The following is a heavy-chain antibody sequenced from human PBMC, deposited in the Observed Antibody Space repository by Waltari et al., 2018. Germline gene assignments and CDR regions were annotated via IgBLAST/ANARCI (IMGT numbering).Heavy chain of an antibody. J-gene: IGHJ6*02. CDR1: GGTFSSYA. CDR3: ARNYDFWSGYWSQNYYYGMDV. V-gene: IGHV1-69*08. CDR2: ILPIFGTA. Sequence: QVQLVQSGAEVKKPGSSVKVSCKASGGTFSSYAISWVRQAPGQGLEWMGRILPIFGTANYAQKFQGRVTITADKSTSTAYMELSSLRSEDTAVYYCARNYDFWSGYWSQNYYYGMDVWGQGTTVTVSS. D-gene: IGHD3-3*01.